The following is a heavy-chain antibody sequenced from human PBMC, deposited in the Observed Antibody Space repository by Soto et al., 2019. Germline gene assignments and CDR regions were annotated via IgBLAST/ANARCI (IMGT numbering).Heavy chain of an antibody. V-gene: IGHV1-2*02. CDR1: GYTFTGYY. Sequence: QVQLVQSGAEVKKPGASVKVSCKASGYTFTGYYMHWVRQAPGQGLEWMGWINPNSGGTNYAQKFQGRVTMTRDTSISTAYMELSRLRSDDTAVYYCFISWYYYGSGNNNWFDPWGQGTLVTVSS. CDR2: INPNSGGT. J-gene: IGHJ5*02. D-gene: IGHD3-10*01. CDR3: FISWYYYGSGNNNWFDP.